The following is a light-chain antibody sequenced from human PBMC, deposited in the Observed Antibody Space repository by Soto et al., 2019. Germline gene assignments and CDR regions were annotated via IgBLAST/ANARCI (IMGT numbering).Light chain of an antibody. CDR2: GAS. CDR1: QSVSSN. J-gene: IGKJ4*01. V-gene: IGKV3-15*01. CDR3: QQYNNWPLT. Sequence: IVLTQSPATLSVSPGERATLSCRASQSVSSNLAWYQQKPGQAPRLLIYGASTRATGIPARFSGSGSGTEFTLTISSLQSEDFAVYYCQQYNNWPLTFGGGTKVDNK.